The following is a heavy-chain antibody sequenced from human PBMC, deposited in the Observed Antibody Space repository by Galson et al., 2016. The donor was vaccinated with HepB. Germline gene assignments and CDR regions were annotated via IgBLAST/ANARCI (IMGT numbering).Heavy chain of an antibody. Sequence: SLRLSCAASGFNFGSYAMHWVRQAPGKGLEWVAVISYDGSSKYYADSVKGRFTISRDNSKSTLYVQMNSLRAEDTAVYYCARPRHYDFWSGYSDWGQGALVTVSS. J-gene: IGHJ4*02. D-gene: IGHD3-3*01. CDR3: ARPRHYDFWSGYSD. CDR2: ISYDGSSK. V-gene: IGHV3-30-3*01. CDR1: GFNFGSYA.